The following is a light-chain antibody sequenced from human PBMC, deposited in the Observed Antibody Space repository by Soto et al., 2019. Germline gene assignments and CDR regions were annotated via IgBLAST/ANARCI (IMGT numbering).Light chain of an antibody. J-gene: IGLJ2*01. CDR2: EVG. CDR3: SSFGGTIRV. CDR1: SSDVGGYDY. Sequence: QSALTQPASVSGSPGQSITISCTGTSSDVGGYDYVSWYQQYPGKAPKLMIYEVGSRPSGVSNRFSGSKSGNTASLTISGLQAEDEADYYCSSFGGTIRVFGGGTKLTVL. V-gene: IGLV2-14*01.